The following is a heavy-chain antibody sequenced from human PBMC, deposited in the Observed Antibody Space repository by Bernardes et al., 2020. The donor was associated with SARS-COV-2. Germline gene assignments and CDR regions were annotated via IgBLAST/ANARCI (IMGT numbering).Heavy chain of an antibody. D-gene: IGHD5-18*01. CDR1: GFTFSSYA. CDR3: ARLGYSYAYRYGMDV. V-gene: IGHV3-64*01. Sequence: GGSLRLSCAASGFTFSSYAMHWVRQAPGKGLEYVSAISSNGGSTYYANSVKGRFTISRDNSKNTLYLQMGSLRAEDMAVYYCARLGYSYAYRYGMDVWGQGTTVTVSS. J-gene: IGHJ6*02. CDR2: ISSNGGST.